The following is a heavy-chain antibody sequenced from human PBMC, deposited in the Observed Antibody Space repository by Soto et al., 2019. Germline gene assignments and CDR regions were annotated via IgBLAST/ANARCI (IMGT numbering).Heavy chain of an antibody. CDR1: GGSISGSNW. J-gene: IGHJ4*02. CDR3: ARLQYYYTSGSSLYYFDY. D-gene: IGHD3-10*01. Sequence: TLSLTCAVSGGSISGSNWWSWVRQPPGKGQEWIGEIYHSGSTTYNPSLKSRVTIPVDKSKNQFSLKLVSVTAADTAVYYCARLQYYYTSGSSLYYFDYWGQGALVTVSS. CDR2: IYHSGST. V-gene: IGHV4-4*02.